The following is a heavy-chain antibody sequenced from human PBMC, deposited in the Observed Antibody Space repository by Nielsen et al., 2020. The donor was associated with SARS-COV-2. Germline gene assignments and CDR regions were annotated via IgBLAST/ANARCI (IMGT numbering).Heavy chain of an antibody. CDR1: GFTISSSF. D-gene: IGHD7-27*01. Sequence: GGSLRLSCGASGFTISSSFMSWVRQAAGKGLDWVSVIYTDGSTSYADSVKGRFTASRDNSKNTLYLQMNSLRAEDTAMYYCARDNWGRMDVWGQGTTVTVSS. J-gene: IGHJ6*02. V-gene: IGHV3-66*01. CDR2: IYTDGST. CDR3: ARDNWGRMDV.